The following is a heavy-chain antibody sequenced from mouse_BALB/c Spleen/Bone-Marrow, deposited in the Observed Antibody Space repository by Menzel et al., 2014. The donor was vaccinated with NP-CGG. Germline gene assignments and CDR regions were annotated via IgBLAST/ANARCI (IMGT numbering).Heavy chain of an antibody. Sequence: QAQLQQSGAELVRPGASVKLSCKASGYTFTSYWINWVKQRPGQGLEWIGNIYPSDSYTNYNQKFKDKATLTVDKSSSTAYMQLSSPTSEDSAVYYCTRSYGSSYEYYFDYWGQGTTLTVPS. CDR3: TRSYGSSYEYYFDY. CDR2: IYPSDSYT. J-gene: IGHJ2*01. CDR1: GYTFTSYW. D-gene: IGHD1-1*01. V-gene: IGHV1-69*02.